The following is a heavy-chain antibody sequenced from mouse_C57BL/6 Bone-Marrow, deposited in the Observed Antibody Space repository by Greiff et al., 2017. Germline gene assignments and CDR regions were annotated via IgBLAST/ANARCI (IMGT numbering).Heavy chain of an antibody. Sequence: QVQLQQPGAELVRPGSSVKLSCKASGYTFTSYWMDWVKQRPGQGLEWIGNIYPSDSETHYNQKFKDKATLTVNKSSSTAYMQLSSLNSEDSAVYYCARHGYYAMDYWGQGTSVTVSS. V-gene: IGHV1-61*01. CDR1: GYTFTSYW. J-gene: IGHJ4*01. CDR3: ARHGYYAMDY. CDR2: IYPSDSET.